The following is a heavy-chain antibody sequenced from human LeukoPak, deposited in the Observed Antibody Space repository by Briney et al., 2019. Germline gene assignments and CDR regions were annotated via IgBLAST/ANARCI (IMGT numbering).Heavy chain of an antibody. J-gene: IGHJ4*02. Sequence: SVKVSCKASGGTFSSYAISWVRQAPGQGLEWMGGIIPIFGTANYAQKFQGRVTITTDESTSTAYMELSSLRSEDTAVYYCARAPPPGYCSSTSCSYYFDYWGQGTLVTVSS. CDR3: ARAPPPGYCSSTSCSYYFDY. CDR2: IIPIFGTA. CDR1: GGTFSSYA. D-gene: IGHD2-2*01. V-gene: IGHV1-69*05.